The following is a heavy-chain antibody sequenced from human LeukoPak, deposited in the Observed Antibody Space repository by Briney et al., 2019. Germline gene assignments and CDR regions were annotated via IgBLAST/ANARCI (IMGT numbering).Heavy chain of an antibody. D-gene: IGHD3-22*01. CDR3: ARDDSSGYNTPFNDAFDI. J-gene: IGHJ3*02. Sequence: SETLSLTCTVSGGSISSSSYYWGWIRQPPGKGLEWIGSIYYSGSTYYNPSLKSRVTISVDTSKNQFSLKLSSVTAADTAVHYCARDDSSGYNTPFNDAFDIWGQGTMVTVSS. V-gene: IGHV4-39*07. CDR2: IYYSGST. CDR1: GGSISSSSYY.